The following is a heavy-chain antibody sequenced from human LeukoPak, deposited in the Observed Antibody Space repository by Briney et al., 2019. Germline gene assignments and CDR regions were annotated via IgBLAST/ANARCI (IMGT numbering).Heavy chain of an antibody. CDR2: IRYDGSNK. V-gene: IGHV3-30*02. CDR3: ARFGGAVAGYFDY. J-gene: IGHJ4*02. Sequence: HTGGSLRLSCAASGFTFSGSGMHWVRQAPGKGLEWVTFIRYDGSNKYYADSVKGRFTISRDNSKNTLYLQMNSLGAEDTAVYYCARFGGAVAGYFDYWGQGTLVTVSS. D-gene: IGHD6-19*01. CDR1: GFTFSGSG.